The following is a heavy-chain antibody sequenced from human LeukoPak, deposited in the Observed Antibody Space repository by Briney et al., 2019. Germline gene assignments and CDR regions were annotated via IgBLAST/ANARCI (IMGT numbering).Heavy chain of an antibody. V-gene: IGHV1-2*02. Sequence: ASAKVSCKASGYTFTDYYLHWARQAPGQGLEWMGWINPNSGGTNYAQKFQGRVTMTRDTSIGTAYMELSRLRSDDTAVYYCARSRYGSGSYRWFDPWGQGTLVTVSS. CDR2: INPNSGGT. J-gene: IGHJ5*02. D-gene: IGHD3-10*01. CDR1: GYTFTDYY. CDR3: ARSRYGSGSYRWFDP.